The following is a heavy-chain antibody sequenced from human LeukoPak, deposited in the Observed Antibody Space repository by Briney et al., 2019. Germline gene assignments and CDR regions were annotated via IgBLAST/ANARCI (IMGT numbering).Heavy chain of an antibody. D-gene: IGHD6-6*01. J-gene: IGHJ4*02. CDR2: IYHSGST. CDR1: GGSISSSNW. CDR3: ARRTEYSSESFDY. Sequence: PSETLSLTCAVSGGSISSSNWWSWVRQPPGKGLEWIGEIYHSGSTNYNPSLKSRVTISVDKSKNQFSLKLSSVTAADTAVYYCARRTEYSSESFDYWGQGTLVTVSS. V-gene: IGHV4-4*02.